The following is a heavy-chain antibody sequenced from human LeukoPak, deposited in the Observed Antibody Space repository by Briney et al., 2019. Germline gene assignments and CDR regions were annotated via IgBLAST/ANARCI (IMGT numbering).Heavy chain of an antibody. V-gene: IGHV3-11*03. CDR3: ARSSGVPNRFDP. D-gene: IGHD3-10*01. CDR1: GFTFSDYY. Sequence: GGSLRLSCAASGFTFSDYYMSWIRQAPGKGLEWVSYISSSSYTNYADSVKGRFTISRDNAKNSLYLQMNSLRAEDTAVYYCARSSGVPNRFDPWGQGTLVTVSS. J-gene: IGHJ5*02. CDR2: ISSSSYT.